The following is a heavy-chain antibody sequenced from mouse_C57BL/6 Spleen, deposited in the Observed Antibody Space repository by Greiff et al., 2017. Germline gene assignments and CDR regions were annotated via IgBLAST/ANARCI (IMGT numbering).Heavy chain of an antibody. D-gene: IGHD1-1*01. Sequence: EVQLQQSGPVLVKPGASVKMSCKASGYTFTDYYMNWVKQSHGKSLEWIGVINPYNGGTSYNQKFKGKATLTVDKSSSTAYMELNSLTSEDSAVYYCARSPTTNYAMDYWGQGTSVTGSS. CDR3: ARSPTTNYAMDY. V-gene: IGHV1-19*01. CDR2: INPYNGGT. CDR1: GYTFTDYY. J-gene: IGHJ4*01.